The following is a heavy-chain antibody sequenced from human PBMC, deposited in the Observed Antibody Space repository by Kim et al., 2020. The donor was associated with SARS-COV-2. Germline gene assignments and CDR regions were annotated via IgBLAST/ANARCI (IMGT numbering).Heavy chain of an antibody. V-gene: IGHV3-23*01. D-gene: IGHD1-26*01. J-gene: IGHJ6*03. CDR3: AKDNSYYYMDV. CDR2: T. Sequence: TYYADSVKGRFSISRDNSKNTLYLQMNSLRAEDTALYYCAKDNSYYYMDVWGKGTTVTVSS.